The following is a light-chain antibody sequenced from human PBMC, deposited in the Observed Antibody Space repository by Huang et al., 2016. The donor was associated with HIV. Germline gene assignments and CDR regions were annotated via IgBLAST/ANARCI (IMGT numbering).Light chain of an antibody. Sequence: DIQMTQSPSSLSASVGDRVTITCRARQGISNYLNWYQQKPGKAPKLMIYAASSVQSGIPSSFSSSGSGTDFTITISSLQPEDSADYDCQQNYSPRTFGQGTKVDIK. J-gene: IGKJ3*01. CDR2: AAS. CDR1: QGISNY. V-gene: IGKV1-39*01. CDR3: QQNYSPRT.